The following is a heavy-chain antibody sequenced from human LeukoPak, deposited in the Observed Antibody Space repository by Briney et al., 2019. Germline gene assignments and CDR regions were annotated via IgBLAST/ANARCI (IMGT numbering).Heavy chain of an antibody. CDR1: GYSFTSYW. CDR3: SREFRSSDWLTP. J-gene: IGHJ5*02. D-gene: IGHD3-10*01. CDR2: IYPVDFAT. Sequence: GESLKISCKGSGYSFTSYWIGGVRQMPRKGLEWMGIIYPVDFATRYNTSFQGQVTISADKPIRTDSLQWSSLYASDTAMYYWSREFRSSDWLTPWGQGTLVTVSS. V-gene: IGHV5-51*04.